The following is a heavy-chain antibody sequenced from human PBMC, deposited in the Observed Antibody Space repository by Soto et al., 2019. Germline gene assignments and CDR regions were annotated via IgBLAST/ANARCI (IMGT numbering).Heavy chain of an antibody. Sequence: ASVKVSCKASGYTFTNYYIHWVRQAPGQGPEWMGIISPRDGGTSNAQKFQGRLTMTADTSTSTLYMKLSSLTSEDTAVYYCARGRLFSSSSRGLGYYGMDDWGHGTTVTVSS. CDR1: GYTFTNYY. V-gene: IGHV1-46*01. CDR3: ARGRLFSSSSRGLGYYGMDD. CDR2: ISPRDGGT. J-gene: IGHJ6*02. D-gene: IGHD6-6*01.